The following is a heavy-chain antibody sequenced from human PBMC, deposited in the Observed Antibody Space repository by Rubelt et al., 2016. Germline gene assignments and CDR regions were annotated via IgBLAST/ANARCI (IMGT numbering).Heavy chain of an antibody. CDR1: GGSISSGGYY. CDR2: IYYSGST. J-gene: IGHJ4*02. CDR3: ARNSGSYYLIDY. V-gene: IGHV4-31*03. D-gene: IGHD1-26*01. Sequence: QVQLQESGPGLVKPSQTLSLTCTVSGGSISSGGYYWSWIRQHPGKGLEWIGYIYYSGSTYYNPSLKSRVTISVDTAKNQFALKLSSVTAADTAVYYCARNSGSYYLIDYWGQGTLVTVSS.